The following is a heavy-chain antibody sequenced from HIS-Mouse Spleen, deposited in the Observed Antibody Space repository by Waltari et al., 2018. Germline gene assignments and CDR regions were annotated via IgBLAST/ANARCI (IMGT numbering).Heavy chain of an antibody. J-gene: IGHJ2*01. CDR1: GGSSSSSSYS. CDR3: AREIPYSSSWYDWYFDL. V-gene: IGHV4-39*07. CDR2: IYYSGST. Sequence: QLQLQESGPGLVKPSETLSLTCTVSGGSSSSSSYSWGWIRQHPGKGLGWIGSIYYSGSTYYNPSLKSRVTISVDTSKNQFSLKLSSVTAADTAVYYCAREIPYSSSWYDWYFDLWGRGTLVTVSS. D-gene: IGHD6-13*01.